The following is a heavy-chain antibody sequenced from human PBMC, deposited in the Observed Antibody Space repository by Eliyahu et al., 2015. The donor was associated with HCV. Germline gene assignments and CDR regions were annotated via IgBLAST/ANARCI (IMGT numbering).Heavy chain of an antibody. Sequence: QVQLQEWGPGLVKPSQTLSLTCTVSGGSVSSGDYYWSWIRQPPGKGLEWIGYISYSGNTYYNPSLKSRVTMSVDTSNNQFSLKLTSVTAADTAVYYCARAGISWSLWYFDLWGRGTLVTVSS. CDR2: ISYSGNT. V-gene: IGHV4-30-4*01. D-gene: IGHD6-13*01. J-gene: IGHJ2*01. CDR3: ARAGISWSLWYFDL. CDR1: GGSVSSGDYY.